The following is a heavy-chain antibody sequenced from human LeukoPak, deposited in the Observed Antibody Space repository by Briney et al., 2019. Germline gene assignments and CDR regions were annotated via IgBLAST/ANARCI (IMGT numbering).Heavy chain of an antibody. V-gene: IGHV4-4*09. J-gene: IGHJ5*02. D-gene: IGHD4-11*01. CDR2: IYSSGGT. Sequence: SETLSLTCTVSGGSISTYYWSWIRQPPGKELEWIGYIYSSGGTNYNPSLKSRVTISVDTSKNQFSLKLSSVTAADTAVYYCARHGGHDYSNYAWFDPWGQGILVTVSS. CDR1: GGSISTYY. CDR3: ARHGGHDYSNYAWFDP.